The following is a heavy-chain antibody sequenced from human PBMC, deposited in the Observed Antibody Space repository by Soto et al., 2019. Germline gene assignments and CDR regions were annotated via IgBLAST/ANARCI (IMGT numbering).Heavy chain of an antibody. CDR1: GGSISSGDYY. CDR3: ASAGYGSSWYVPFDY. D-gene: IGHD6-13*01. J-gene: IGHJ4*02. CDR2: IYYSGST. Sequence: SETLSLTCTVSGGSISSGDYYWSWIRQPPGKGLEWIGYIYYSGSTYYNPSLKSRVTISVDTSKNQFSLKLSSVTAADTAVYYCASAGYGSSWYVPFDYWGQGTLVTVSS. V-gene: IGHV4-30-4*01.